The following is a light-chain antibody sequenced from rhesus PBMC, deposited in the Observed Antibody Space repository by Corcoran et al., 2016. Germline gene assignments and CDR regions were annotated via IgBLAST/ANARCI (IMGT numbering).Light chain of an antibody. J-gene: IGKJ2*01. CDR1: QSLLHSNGNTY. Sequence: DIVMTQTPLSLPITPGEPASISCRSSQSLLHSNGNTYLHWYLQKPGQSPQLLIYGGSNRASGVPVRFSGRGSGTTYTLTITSMETEDAANYYCQQGNGIPYSFGQGTKVEIK. CDR2: GGS. V-gene: IGKV2-72*02. CDR3: QQGNGIPYS.